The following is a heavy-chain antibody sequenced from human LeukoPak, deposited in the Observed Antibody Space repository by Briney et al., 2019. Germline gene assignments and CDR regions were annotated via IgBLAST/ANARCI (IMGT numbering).Heavy chain of an antibody. J-gene: IGHJ4*02. V-gene: IGHV3-30*18. CDR2: ISYDGSNK. CDR1: GFTFSSYG. D-gene: IGHD4-17*01. CDR3: AKPMYGDYSTKQYYFDY. Sequence: PGGSLRLSCAASGFTFSSYGMHWVRQAPGKGLEWVAVISYDGSNKYYADSVKGRFTISRDNSKNTLYLQMNSLRAEDTAVYYCAKPMYGDYSTKQYYFDYWGQGTLVTVSS.